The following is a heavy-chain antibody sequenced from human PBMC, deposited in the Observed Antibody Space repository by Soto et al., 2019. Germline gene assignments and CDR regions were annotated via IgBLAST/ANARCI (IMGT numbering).Heavy chain of an antibody. V-gene: IGHV4-34*01. CDR1: GGSFSGYY. J-gene: IGHJ4*02. Sequence: SETLSLTCAVYGGSFSGYYWSWIRQPPGKGLEWIGEIDHSGSTNYNPSLKSRVTISVDTSKNQFSLKLSSVTAADTAVYYCASDYGDYVYDYWGQGTLVTVSS. CDR2: IDHSGST. D-gene: IGHD4-17*01. CDR3: ASDYGDYVYDY.